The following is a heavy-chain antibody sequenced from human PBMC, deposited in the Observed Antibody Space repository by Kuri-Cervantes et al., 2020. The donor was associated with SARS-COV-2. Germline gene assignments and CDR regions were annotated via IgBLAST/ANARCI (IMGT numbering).Heavy chain of an antibody. Sequence: SQTLSLTCAVYGGSFSGYYWSWIRQPPGKGLEWIGEINHSGSTNYNPSLKSRVTISVDTSKNQFSLTLSSVTAADTAVYYCARGRSFVGNWGQGTLVTVSS. CDR2: INHSGST. CDR3: ARGRSFVGN. J-gene: IGHJ4*02. CDR1: GGSFSGYY. V-gene: IGHV4-34*01. D-gene: IGHD3-16*01.